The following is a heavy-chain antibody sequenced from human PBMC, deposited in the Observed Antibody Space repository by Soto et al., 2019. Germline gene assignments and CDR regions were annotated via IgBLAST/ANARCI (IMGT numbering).Heavy chain of an antibody. V-gene: IGHV1-69*13. J-gene: IGHJ6*02. CDR1: GGTFSSYA. D-gene: IGHD6-6*01. CDR3: ARDKIAARPPLYYYGMDV. CDR2: IIPIFGTA. Sequence: SVKVSCKASGGTFSSYAISWVRQAPGQGLEWMGGIIPIFGTANYAQKFQGRVTITADESTSTAYMELSSLRSEDTAVYYCARDKIAARPPLYYYGMDVWGQGTTVTVSS.